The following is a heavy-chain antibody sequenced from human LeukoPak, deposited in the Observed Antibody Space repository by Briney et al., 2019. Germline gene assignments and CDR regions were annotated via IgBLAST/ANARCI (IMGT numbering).Heavy chain of an antibody. D-gene: IGHD4-11*01. J-gene: IGHJ4*02. CDR2: IKSKTDGGTT. CDR3: TTLPLTTRTVDY. CDR1: GFTLSNAW. V-gene: IGHV3-15*01. Sequence: GGSLRLSCAASGFTLSNAWMSWVRQAPGKGLEWVGRIKSKTDGGTTDYATPVKGRFTISRDDSKNTLYLQMNSLKTEDTAVYYCTTLPLTTRTVDYWGQGTLVTVSS.